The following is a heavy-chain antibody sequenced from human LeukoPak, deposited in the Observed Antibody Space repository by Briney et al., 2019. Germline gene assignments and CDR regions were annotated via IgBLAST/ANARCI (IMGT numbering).Heavy chain of an antibody. CDR1: GGSFSGFY. CDR2: IHHSGST. J-gene: IGHJ4*02. Sequence: SETLSLTCAVYGGSFSGFYWSWIRQPPGKGLEWIGEIHHSGSTNYNPSLKSRVTISVDTSKNQFSLKLSSVTAADTAVYYCARKGDIAAAGHFDYWGQGTLVTVSS. D-gene: IGHD6-13*01. V-gene: IGHV4-34*01. CDR3: ARKGDIAAAGHFDY.